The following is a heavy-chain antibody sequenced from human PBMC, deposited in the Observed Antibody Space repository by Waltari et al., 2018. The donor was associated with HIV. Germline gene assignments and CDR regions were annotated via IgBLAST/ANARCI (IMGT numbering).Heavy chain of an antibody. J-gene: IGHJ4*02. V-gene: IGHV3-74*01. CDR2: IKLRESES. Sequence: EVQLVEFGGGLVQPGGSLTLSCVTSGIPFTTYWMHWVRQAPGKGLEWVSVIKLRESESIYGDSVRGRFTISRDNARNTVYLQMTSLRAEDTAVYYCSSLTTRGDFLDLWGRGTLVTVSS. D-gene: IGHD4-17*01. CDR3: SSLTTRGDFLDL. CDR1: GIPFTTYW.